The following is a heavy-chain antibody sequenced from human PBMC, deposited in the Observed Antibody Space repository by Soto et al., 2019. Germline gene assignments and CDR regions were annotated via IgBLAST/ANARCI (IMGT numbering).Heavy chain of an antibody. CDR3: ARGGTTVDTAMALDY. D-gene: IGHD5-18*01. CDR1: GFTFSSYD. Sequence: EVQLVESGGGLVQPGGSLRLSCAASGFTFSSYDMHWVRQATGKGLEWVSAIGTAGDTYYPGSVKGRFTISRENAKNSVDLQMNSLRTGDTAVYYWARGGTTVDTAMALDYWGQGTLVTVS. V-gene: IGHV3-13*04. CDR2: IGTAGDT. J-gene: IGHJ4*02.